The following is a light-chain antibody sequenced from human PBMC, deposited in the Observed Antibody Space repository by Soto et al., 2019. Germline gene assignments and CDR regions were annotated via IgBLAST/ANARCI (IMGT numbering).Light chain of an antibody. CDR2: WAS. CDR3: KQYYRTPDT. Sequence: DIVMTQSPDSLAVSLGERATINCKSSQSVLYSSNNKNYLAWYQHKPGQPPKLLIYWASTRESGVPDRFSGSGSGTDFTLTISSLQAEDVAVYYCKQYYRTPDTFGQGTKVEIK. V-gene: IGKV4-1*01. CDR1: QSVLYSSNNKNY. J-gene: IGKJ1*01.